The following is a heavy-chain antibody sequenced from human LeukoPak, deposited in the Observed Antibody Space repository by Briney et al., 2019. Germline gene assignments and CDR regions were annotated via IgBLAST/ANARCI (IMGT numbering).Heavy chain of an antibody. V-gene: IGHV3-7*03. CDR3: AGANDYGDYWDY. Sequence: GGSLRLSCAASGFTFSSYWMSWVRQAPGKGLEWVANIKQDGSEKFYVDSVKGRFTISRDNAKNSLYLQMNSLRAEDTAVYYCAGANDYGDYWDYWGQGTLVTVSS. CDR1: GFTFSSYW. D-gene: IGHD4-17*01. J-gene: IGHJ4*02. CDR2: IKQDGSEK.